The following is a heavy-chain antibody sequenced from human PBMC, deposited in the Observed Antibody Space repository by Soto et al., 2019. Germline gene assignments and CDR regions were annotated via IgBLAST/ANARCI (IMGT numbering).Heavy chain of an antibody. CDR3: ARDHHRYSGYDYVDY. J-gene: IGHJ4*02. Sequence: GGSLRLSCAASGFTFSDYYMSWIRQAPGKGLEWVSYISSSSSYTNYADSVKGRFTISRDNAKISLYLQMNSLRAEDTAVYYCARDHHRYSGYDYVDYWGQGTLVTVSS. D-gene: IGHD5-12*01. CDR2: ISSSSSYT. CDR1: GFTFSDYY. V-gene: IGHV3-11*05.